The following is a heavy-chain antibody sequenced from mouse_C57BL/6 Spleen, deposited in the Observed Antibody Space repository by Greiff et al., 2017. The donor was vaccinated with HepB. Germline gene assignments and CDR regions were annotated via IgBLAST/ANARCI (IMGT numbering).Heavy chain of an antibody. Sequence: QVQLQQSGAELVRPGASVTLSCKASGYTFTDYEMHWVKQTPVHGLEWIGAIAPETGGTAYNQKFKGKAILTADKSSSTAYMELRSLTSEDSAVYYCTQDYDYWFAYWGQGTLVTVSA. CDR3: TQDYDYWFAY. CDR1: GYTFTDYE. V-gene: IGHV1-15*01. CDR2: IAPETGGT. J-gene: IGHJ3*01. D-gene: IGHD2-4*01.